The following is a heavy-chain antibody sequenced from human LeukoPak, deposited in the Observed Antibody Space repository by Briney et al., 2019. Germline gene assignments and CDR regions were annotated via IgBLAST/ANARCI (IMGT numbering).Heavy chain of an antibody. J-gene: IGHJ3*02. CDR3: ARVRDGYNYDAFDI. CDR2: IYYSGST. V-gene: IGHV4-59*01. Sequence: PSETLSLTCTVSGGSISSYYWSWIRQPPGKGLEWIGYIYYSGSTNYNPSLKSRVTISVDTSKNQFSLKLSSVTAADTAVYYCARVRDGYNYDAFDIWGQGTMVTVSS. D-gene: IGHD5-24*01. CDR1: GGSISSYY.